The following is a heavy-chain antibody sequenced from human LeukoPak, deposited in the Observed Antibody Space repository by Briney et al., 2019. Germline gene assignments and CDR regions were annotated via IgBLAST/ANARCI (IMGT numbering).Heavy chain of an antibody. Sequence: PSETLSLTCTVSGGSISSYYWSWIRQPPGKGLEWIGYIYYSGSTNYNPSLKSRVTISVDTSKNQFSLKLGSVTAADTAVYYCARDLESFDSGIWGQGTMVTVSP. V-gene: IGHV4-59*01. CDR1: GGSISSYY. CDR2: IYYSGST. J-gene: IGHJ3*02. D-gene: IGHD3-10*01. CDR3: ARDLESFDSGI.